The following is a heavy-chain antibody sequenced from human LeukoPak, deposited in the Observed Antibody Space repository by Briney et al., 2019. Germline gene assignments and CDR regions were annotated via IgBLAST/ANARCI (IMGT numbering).Heavy chain of an antibody. CDR1: GFTFSNAW. V-gene: IGHV3-23*01. CDR3: AHGTMYQLDS. J-gene: IGHJ4*02. D-gene: IGHD3-10*02. Sequence: GGSLRLSCAASGFTFSNAWMSWVRQAPGKGLEWVSGIVGGAGGTYYADSVKGRFTISRDNSRNTLYLQMNSLRAEDTAVYYCAHGTMYQLDSWGQGTLVTVSS. CDR2: IVGGAGGT.